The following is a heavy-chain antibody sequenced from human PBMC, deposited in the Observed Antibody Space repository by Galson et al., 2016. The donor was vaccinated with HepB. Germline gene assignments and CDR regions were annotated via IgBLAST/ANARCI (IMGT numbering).Heavy chain of an antibody. J-gene: IGHJ4*02. V-gene: IGHV3-48*02. CDR3: AIIVGPNEPPRF. CDR1: GFTFSSYS. CDR2: IVSGSRTI. Sequence: SLRLSCAASGFTFSSYSINWVRQAPGKGLEWVSYIVSGSRTIYYAGSVKGRFTISSDNAKNSLYLQMNSLRDEDTAVYYCAIIVGPNEPPRFWGQGTLVTGSS. D-gene: IGHD1-26*01.